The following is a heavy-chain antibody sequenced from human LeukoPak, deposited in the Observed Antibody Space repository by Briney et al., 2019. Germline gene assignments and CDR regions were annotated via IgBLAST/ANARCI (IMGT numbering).Heavy chain of an antibody. J-gene: IGHJ4*02. V-gene: IGHV3-21*01. CDR1: GFTFSSHS. Sequence: GGSLRLSCAASGFTFSSHSMNWVRQAPGKGLEWVSSISSSSSYIYYADSVKGRFTISRDNAKNSLYLQMNSLRAEDTAVYYCARGGIAAATPDYWGQGTLVTVSS. CDR2: ISSSSSYI. CDR3: ARGGIAAATPDY. D-gene: IGHD6-13*01.